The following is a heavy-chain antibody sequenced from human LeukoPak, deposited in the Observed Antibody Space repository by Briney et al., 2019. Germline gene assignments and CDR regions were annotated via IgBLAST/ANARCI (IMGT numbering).Heavy chain of an antibody. Sequence: GGSLGLSCAASGFSFSTHDMHWVRQAPGKGLEWVAVISYDGSNKDYADSVKGQFTISRDNSKNTLYLQMNSLRAEDTAVYYCASGGYGEPFDYWGQGTLVTVSS. D-gene: IGHD4-17*01. CDR1: GFSFSTHD. V-gene: IGHV3-30*03. CDR3: ASGGYGEPFDY. J-gene: IGHJ4*02. CDR2: ISYDGSNK.